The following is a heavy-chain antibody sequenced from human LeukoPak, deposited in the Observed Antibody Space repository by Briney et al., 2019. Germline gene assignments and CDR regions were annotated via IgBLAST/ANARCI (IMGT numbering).Heavy chain of an antibody. CDR1: GFTFSSYW. CDR3: ASTVTSNKVQH. Sequence: QPGGSLRLSCAASGFTFSSYWMHWVRQAPGKGLVWVSRINSDGSSTSYADSVKGRFTISRDNAKNTLYLQMNSPRAEDTAVYFCASTVTSNKVQHWGQGTLVTVSS. V-gene: IGHV3-74*01. CDR2: INSDGSST. J-gene: IGHJ1*01. D-gene: IGHD4-17*01.